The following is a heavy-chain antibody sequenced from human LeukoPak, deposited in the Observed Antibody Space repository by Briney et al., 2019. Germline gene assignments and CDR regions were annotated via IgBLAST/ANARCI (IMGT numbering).Heavy chain of an antibody. J-gene: IGHJ4*02. V-gene: IGHV3-23*01. CDR2: ISGSGGST. CDR3: AKVRFWSGYFSSYDY. D-gene: IGHD3-3*01. CDR1: GFTFSSDA. Sequence: GGSLRLSCAVSGFTFSSDAMSWVRQAPGKGLEWVSAISGSGGSTNYADSVKGRFTISRDNSKNTLNLQMNSLRAEDTAVYYCAKVRFWSGYFSSYDYWGQGTLVTVSS.